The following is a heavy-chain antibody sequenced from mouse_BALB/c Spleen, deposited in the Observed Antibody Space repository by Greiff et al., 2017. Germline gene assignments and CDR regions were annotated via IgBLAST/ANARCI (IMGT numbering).Heavy chain of an antibody. J-gene: IGHJ3*01. CDR2: INSDGGST. CDR1: EYAFPSHD. CDR3: ARNYGLAWFAY. D-gene: IGHD1-1*02. Sequence: DVMLVESGGGLVQPGESLKLSCESNEYAFPSHDMSWVRKTPEKRLELVAAINSDGGSTYYPDTMERRFIISRDNTKKTLYLQMSSLRSEDTALYYCARNYGLAWFAYWGQGTLVTVSA. V-gene: IGHV5-2*01.